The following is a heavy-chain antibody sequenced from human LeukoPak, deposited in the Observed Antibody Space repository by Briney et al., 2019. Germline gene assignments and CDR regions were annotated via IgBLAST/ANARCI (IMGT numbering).Heavy chain of an antibody. Sequence: GGSLRLSCAASGFTFSIHGRNWVRQAPGKGLEWVSSISSTGGTTYYADSVKGRFTISRDNSKNTLYLQMNSLRAEDTAIYYCAKNGDRGAYCTGGTCYPYFYYYMDVWGKGTTVTI. D-gene: IGHD2-15*01. J-gene: IGHJ6*03. CDR2: ISSTGGTT. CDR3: AKNGDRGAYCTGGTCYPYFYYYMDV. CDR1: GFTFSIHG. V-gene: IGHV3-23*01.